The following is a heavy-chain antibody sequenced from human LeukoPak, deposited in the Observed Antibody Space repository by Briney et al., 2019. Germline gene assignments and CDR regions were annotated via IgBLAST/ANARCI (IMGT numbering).Heavy chain of an antibody. Sequence: SVKVSCKASGGTFSSYTISWVRQAPGQGLEWMGRIIPILGIANYAQKFQGRVTITADESTSTAYMELSSLRSEDTAVYYCARGIRLPLDYYYYMDVWGKGTTVTVSS. D-gene: IGHD2/OR15-2a*01. J-gene: IGHJ6*03. CDR1: GGTFSSYT. CDR3: ARGIRLPLDYYYYMDV. V-gene: IGHV1-69*02. CDR2: IIPILGIA.